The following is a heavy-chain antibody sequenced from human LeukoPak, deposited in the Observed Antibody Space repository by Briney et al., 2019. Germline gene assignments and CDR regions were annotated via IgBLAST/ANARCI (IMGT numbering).Heavy chain of an antibody. CDR3: ARARLSRPNWTYYYYYMDV. V-gene: IGHV4-34*01. Sequence: SETLSLTCAAYGGSFSGYYWSWIPQPPGKGLEWIGVINHSGSTNYNPSLKSRVTISVDTSKNQFSLKLSSVTAADTAVYYCARARLSRPNWTYYYYYMDVWGKGTTVTVSS. CDR2: INHSGST. J-gene: IGHJ6*03. D-gene: IGHD3/OR15-3a*01. CDR1: GGSFSGYY.